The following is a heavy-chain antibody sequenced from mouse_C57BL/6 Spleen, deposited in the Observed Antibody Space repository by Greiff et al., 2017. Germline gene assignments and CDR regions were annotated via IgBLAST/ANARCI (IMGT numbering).Heavy chain of an antibody. Sequence: EVKVEESGGGLVQPGGSMKLSCVASGFTFSNYWMNWVRQSPEKGLGWVAQIRLKSDNYATHYAESVKGWFTNTRDDSKSSVYLQMNNLRAEDTGIYYCTGAVHWDWGQGTTLTVSS. V-gene: IGHV6-3*01. CDR2: IRLKSDNYAT. J-gene: IGHJ2*01. CDR3: TGAVHWD. D-gene: IGHD4-1*01. CDR1: GFTFSNYW.